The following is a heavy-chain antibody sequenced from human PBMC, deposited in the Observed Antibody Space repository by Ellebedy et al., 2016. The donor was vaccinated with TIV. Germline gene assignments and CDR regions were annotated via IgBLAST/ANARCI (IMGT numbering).Heavy chain of an antibody. CDR2: IMENGYER. V-gene: IGHV3-7*01. CDR3: VRFAFNYAMDS. D-gene: IGHD2-2*01. Sequence: GESLKISCAASGFTFTGFSMSWVRQAPGKGLEWVAHIMENGYERYYVDSVKGRFTISRDNAKNSVYLQMNSLSADDTAVFYCVRFAFNYAMDSWGQGTMVTVSS. CDR1: GFTFTGFS. J-gene: IGHJ5*01.